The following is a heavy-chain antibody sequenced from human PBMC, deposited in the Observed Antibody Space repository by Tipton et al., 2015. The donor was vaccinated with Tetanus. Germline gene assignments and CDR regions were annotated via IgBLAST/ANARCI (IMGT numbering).Heavy chain of an antibody. CDR2: IYYSGST. Sequence: TLSLTCAVYGGSFSSYYWGWIRQPPGKEPEWIGSIYYSGSTYYNPSLKSRVTISVDTSKNQFSLKLSSVTAADTAVYYCARGGLTPYEKDYWGQGTLVTVSS. D-gene: IGHD3-3*01. V-gene: IGHV4-39*07. CDR1: GGSFSSYY. CDR3: ARGGLTPYEKDY. J-gene: IGHJ4*02.